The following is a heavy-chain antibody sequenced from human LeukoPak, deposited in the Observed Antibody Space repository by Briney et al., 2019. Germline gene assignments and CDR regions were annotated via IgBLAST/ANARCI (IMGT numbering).Heavy chain of an antibody. D-gene: IGHD5-12*01. V-gene: IGHV4-39*07. CDR1: GGSISSSSYY. CDR3: ARVRGYDWGSFYDY. Sequence: SETLSLTCTVSGGSISSSSYYWGWIRQPPGKGLAWIGSIYYSGSTYYNPSLKSRVTISVDTSKNQFSLKLSSVTAADTAMYYCARVRGYDWGSFYDYWGQGSLVTVSS. CDR2: IYYSGST. J-gene: IGHJ4*02.